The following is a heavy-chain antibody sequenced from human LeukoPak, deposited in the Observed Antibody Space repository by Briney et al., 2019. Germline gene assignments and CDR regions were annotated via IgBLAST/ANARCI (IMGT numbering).Heavy chain of an antibody. V-gene: IGHV3-53*01. J-gene: IGHJ3*02. CDR2: SYSDTNT. CDR1: GFTVSNNY. Sequence: GGSLRLSCTASGFTVSNNYMSWVRQAPGKGLEWVSISYSDTNTNYADSVKGRFTISRDTSQNTLSLQMNSLRAEDTAVHYCVRKNRDFNAAFDIWGQGTVVTVSS. CDR3: VRKNRDFNAAFDI. D-gene: IGHD1-14*01.